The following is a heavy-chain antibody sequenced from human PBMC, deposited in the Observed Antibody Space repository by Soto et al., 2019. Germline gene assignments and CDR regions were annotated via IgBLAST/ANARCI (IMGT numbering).Heavy chain of an antibody. CDR3: ASEAGRPYYDILTGYYIT. Sequence: GASVKVSCKASGYTFTSYAMHWVRQAPGQRLEWMGWINAGNGNTKYSQKFQGRVTITRDTSASTAYMELSSLRSEDTAVYYCASEAGRPYYDILTGYYITWGQGTLVTVSS. J-gene: IGHJ5*02. CDR1: GYTFTSYA. D-gene: IGHD3-9*01. V-gene: IGHV1-3*01. CDR2: INAGNGNT.